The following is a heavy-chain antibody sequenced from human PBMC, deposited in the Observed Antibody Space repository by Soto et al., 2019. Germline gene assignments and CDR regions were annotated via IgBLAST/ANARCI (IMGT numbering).Heavy chain of an antibody. Sequence: SETLSLTCTVSGGSISSYYWSWIRQPPGKGLEWIGYIYYSGSTNYNPSLKSRVTISVDTSKNQFSLKLSSVTAADTAVYYCARVNASLSKYYYYYYGMDVWGQGTTVTVSS. D-gene: IGHD6-6*01. CDR3: ARVNASLSKYYYYYYGMDV. CDR1: GGSISSYY. CDR2: IYYSGST. V-gene: IGHV4-59*01. J-gene: IGHJ6*02.